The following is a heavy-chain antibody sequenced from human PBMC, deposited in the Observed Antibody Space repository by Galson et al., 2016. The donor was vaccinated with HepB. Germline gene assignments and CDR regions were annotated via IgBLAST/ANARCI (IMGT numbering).Heavy chain of an antibody. V-gene: IGHV4-4*02. D-gene: IGHD2-2*01. J-gene: IGHJ5*02. CDR2: IYHTGTS. CDR3: ARASIIPGARMVFDP. Sequence: SETLSLTCAVSGASISDSTRWTWVRQVPEKGLEWIGEIYHTGTSNNNPFLSSRFTLSVDKSRNEFSLNVTSVTAADTAVYYCARASIIPGARMVFDPWGQGILVTVSS. CDR1: GASISDSTR.